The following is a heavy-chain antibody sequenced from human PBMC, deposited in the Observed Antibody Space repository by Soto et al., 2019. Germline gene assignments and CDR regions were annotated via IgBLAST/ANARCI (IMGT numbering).Heavy chain of an antibody. J-gene: IGHJ5*02. CDR3: ARGGAEDNYFDP. Sequence: QVQLRESGPGLVKPSQTLSLTCTVSGGAIDNGGFYWSWIRQQPGKGLEWIGHICCSGSSHYNPSLRSRVTISMDTSKNDLSLKLSAVTAADTAVYYCARGGAEDNYFDPWCQGTLVTVSS. CDR1: GGAIDNGGFY. CDR2: ICCSGSS. V-gene: IGHV4-31*03.